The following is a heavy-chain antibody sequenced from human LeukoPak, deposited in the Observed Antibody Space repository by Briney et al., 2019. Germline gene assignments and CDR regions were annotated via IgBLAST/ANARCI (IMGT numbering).Heavy chain of an antibody. CDR1: GGSISSGSYY. J-gene: IGHJ4*02. Sequence: SETLSLTCTVSGGSISSGSYYWSWIRQPAGKGLEWIGYISYSGSTNYNPSLESRVTISLDTSKNQFSLKLSSVTAADTAVYYCARGGSLDYWGQGTLVSVSS. CDR2: ISYSGST. D-gene: IGHD3-16*01. CDR3: ARGGSLDY. V-gene: IGHV4-61*10.